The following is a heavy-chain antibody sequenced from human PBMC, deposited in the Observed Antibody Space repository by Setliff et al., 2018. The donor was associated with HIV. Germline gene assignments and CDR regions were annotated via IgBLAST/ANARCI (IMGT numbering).Heavy chain of an antibody. CDR1: GFTFSSYS. CDR3: ARSMWDEPHAFNI. J-gene: IGHJ3*02. V-gene: IGHV3-21*01. Sequence: GSLRLSCAASGFTFSSYSMNWVRQAPGKGLEWVSYISSSSSYTHYADSVKGRFTISRDNVKNSLYLQMNGLRAEDTAVYYCARSMWDEPHAFNIWGQGTVVTVSS. CDR2: ISSSSSYT. D-gene: IGHD1-26*01.